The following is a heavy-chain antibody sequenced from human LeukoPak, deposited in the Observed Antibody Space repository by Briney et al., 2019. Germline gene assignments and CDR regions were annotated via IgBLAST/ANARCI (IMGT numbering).Heavy chain of an antibody. J-gene: IGHJ6*03. Sequence: ASVKVSCKASGYTFTSYDINWVRQAPGQGLEWKGRMNPNSGNTGYAQKFQGRVTMTRNTSISTAYMELSSLRSEDTAVYYCARGRLYSSGYSSRYYYMDVWGKGTMVTVSS. CDR1: GYTFTSYD. CDR2: MNPNSGNT. V-gene: IGHV1-8*01. CDR3: ARGRLYSSGYSSRYYYMDV. D-gene: IGHD3-22*01.